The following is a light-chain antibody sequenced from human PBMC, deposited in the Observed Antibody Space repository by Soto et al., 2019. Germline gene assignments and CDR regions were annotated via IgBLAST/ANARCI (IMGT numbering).Light chain of an antibody. CDR2: GNS. Sequence: SVLTQPPSVSGAPGQRVTISCTGSSSNIGAGYDVHWYQQLPGTAPKLLIYGNSNRPSGVPDRFSGSKSGTSASLAITGLQAEDEADYYCQSYDSSLSGSVVFGGGTKLTFL. CDR1: SSNIGAGYD. J-gene: IGLJ2*01. V-gene: IGLV1-40*01. CDR3: QSYDSSLSGSVV.